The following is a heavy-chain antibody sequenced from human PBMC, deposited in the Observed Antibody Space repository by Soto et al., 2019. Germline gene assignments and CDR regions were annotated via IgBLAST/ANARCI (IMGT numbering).Heavy chain of an antibody. CDR2: INHSGST. D-gene: IGHD3-10*01. CDR3: AVYGSGSYPQYY. J-gene: IGHJ4*02. Sequence: PSETLSLTCAVYGGSFSGYYWSWIRKPPGKGLEWIGEINHSGSTNYNPSLKSRVTISVDTSKNQFSLKLSSVTAADTAVYYCAVYGSGSYPQYYWGQGTLVTVSS. CDR1: GGSFSGYY. V-gene: IGHV4-34*01.